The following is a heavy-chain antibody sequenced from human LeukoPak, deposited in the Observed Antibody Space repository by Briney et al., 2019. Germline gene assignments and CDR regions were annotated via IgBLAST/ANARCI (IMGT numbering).Heavy chain of an antibody. V-gene: IGHV1-2*02. CDR1: GYTFTGYY. CDR3: ARSHVMIVVTNVDY. Sequence: ASVKVSCKASGYTFTGYYMHWVRQAPGQGLEWMGWINPNSGGTNYAQKFQGRVTMTRDTSTSTVYMELSSLRSEDTAVYYCARSHVMIVVTNVDYWGQGTLVTVSS. D-gene: IGHD3-22*01. J-gene: IGHJ4*02. CDR2: INPNSGGT.